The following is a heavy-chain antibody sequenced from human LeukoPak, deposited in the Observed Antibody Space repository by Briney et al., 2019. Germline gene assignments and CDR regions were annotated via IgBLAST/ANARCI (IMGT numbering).Heavy chain of an antibody. CDR2: IKEDGSEK. CDR3: ARDLGQYYDTSDNWFDP. CDR1: GFTFSRFW. Sequence: GGSLRLSCAASGFTFSRFWMSWVRQAPGKGLEWVASIKEDGSEKYSVDSVKGGFTISRDNAKNSLYLQMNSLRAEDTAVYYCARDLGQYYDTSDNWFDPWGQGTLVTVSS. D-gene: IGHD3-22*01. V-gene: IGHV3-7*01. J-gene: IGHJ5*02.